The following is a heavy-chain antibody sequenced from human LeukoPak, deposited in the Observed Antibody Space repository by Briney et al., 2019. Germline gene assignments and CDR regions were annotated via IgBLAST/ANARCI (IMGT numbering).Heavy chain of an antibody. Sequence: GGSLRLSCAASGFTVSSNYMSWVRQAPGKGLEWVSIINSGGSTYYADSVKGRFTISRDNSKNTLYLQMNSLRADDTAVYYCARARTRTLAAAVDYWGLGTLVTVSS. J-gene: IGHJ4*02. V-gene: IGHV3-66*01. D-gene: IGHD6-13*01. CDR3: ARARTRTLAAAVDY. CDR2: INSGGST. CDR1: GFTVSSNY.